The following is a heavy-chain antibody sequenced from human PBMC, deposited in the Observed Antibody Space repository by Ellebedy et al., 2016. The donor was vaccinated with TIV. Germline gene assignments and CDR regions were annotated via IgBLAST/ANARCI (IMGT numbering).Heavy chain of an antibody. CDR1: GFTFSSYD. CDR2: IGTAGDT. Sequence: GESLKISCAASGFTFSSYDMHWVRQATGKGLEWVSAIGTAGDTYYPGSVKGRFTISRDNAKNSLYLQMNSLRAEDTAVYYCARDLMTTELYWGQGTLVTVSS. D-gene: IGHD4-17*01. V-gene: IGHV3-13*01. J-gene: IGHJ4*02. CDR3: ARDLMTTELY.